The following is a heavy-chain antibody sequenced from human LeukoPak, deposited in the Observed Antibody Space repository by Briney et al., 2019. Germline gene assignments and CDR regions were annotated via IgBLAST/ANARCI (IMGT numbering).Heavy chain of an antibody. V-gene: IGHV1-46*01. Sequence: VAPVKVSCKTSGYTFTSYYMHWVRQAPGQGLEWMGIINPSGGSTTYAQKFQGRVTMTKDTSTSTVYMELNSLRSEDTAVYYCARDLFAEVTTTEFDYWGQGTLVTVSS. D-gene: IGHD4-17*01. CDR2: INPSGGST. CDR3: ARDLFAEVTTTEFDY. J-gene: IGHJ4*02. CDR1: GYTFTSYY.